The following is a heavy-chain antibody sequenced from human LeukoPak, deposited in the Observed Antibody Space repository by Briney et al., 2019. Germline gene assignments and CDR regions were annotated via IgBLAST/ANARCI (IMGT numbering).Heavy chain of an antibody. Sequence: GGSLRLSCAASGFTFSSYWMHWVRQAPGKGLVWVSRINTDGSSTSYADSVKGRFTISRDNSKNTLYLQMNSLRAEDTAVYYCARCQHPTLYGSGRGFDYWGQGTLVTVSS. J-gene: IGHJ4*02. V-gene: IGHV3-74*01. CDR1: GFTFSSYW. CDR2: INTDGSST. D-gene: IGHD3-10*01. CDR3: ARCQHPTLYGSGRGFDY.